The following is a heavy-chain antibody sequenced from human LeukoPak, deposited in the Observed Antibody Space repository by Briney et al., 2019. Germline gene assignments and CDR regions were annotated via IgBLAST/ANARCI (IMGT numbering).Heavy chain of an antibody. J-gene: IGHJ4*02. Sequence: GGSLRLSCAASGFTFSTFAMIWVRQPPGKGLEWVSSIFPSGGEIHYADSVRGRFTISRDNSKSTLSLQMNSLRAEDTAIYYCAKGGGSYYFDYWGQGTLVTVSS. D-gene: IGHD2-15*01. CDR3: AKGGGSYYFDY. CDR2: IFPSGGEI. V-gene: IGHV3-23*01. CDR1: GFTFSTFA.